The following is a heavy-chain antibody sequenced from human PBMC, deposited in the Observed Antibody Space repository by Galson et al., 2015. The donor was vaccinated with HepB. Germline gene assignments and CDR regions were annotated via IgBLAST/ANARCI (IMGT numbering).Heavy chain of an antibody. CDR3: AKPRDGLNLLDS. V-gene: IGHV3-23*01. J-gene: IGHJ5*01. Sequence: SLRLSCAASGFTFSSNAMSWVRQAPGKGLEWVSGIKGSGGSTYYADSVKGRFTISREDSKNMMYLQMNSLRAEDTALYCCAKPRDGLNLLDSWGQGTLVTVSS. D-gene: IGHD5-24*01. CDR2: IKGSGGST. CDR1: GFTFSSNA.